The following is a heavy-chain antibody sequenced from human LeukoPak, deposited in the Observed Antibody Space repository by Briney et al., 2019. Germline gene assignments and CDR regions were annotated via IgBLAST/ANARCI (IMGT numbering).Heavy chain of an antibody. CDR2: IYYSGST. CDR1: GGSISSSSYY. Sequence: PSETLSLTCTVSGGSISSSSYYWGWIRQPPGKGLEWIGSIYYSGSTYYNPSLKSRVTISVDTSKNQFSLKLSSVTAADTAVYYCARRRGDPRYFDYWGQGTLVTVSS. CDR3: ARRRGDPRYFDY. D-gene: IGHD4-17*01. V-gene: IGHV4-39*01. J-gene: IGHJ4*02.